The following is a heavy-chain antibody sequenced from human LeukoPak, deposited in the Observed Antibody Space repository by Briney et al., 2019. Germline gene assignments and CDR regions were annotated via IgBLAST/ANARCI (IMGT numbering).Heavy chain of an antibody. V-gene: IGHV1-69*04. D-gene: IGHD3-22*01. J-gene: IGHJ4*02. CDR3: ARDAYYYDSSGYYY. CDR1: GGTFSSYA. CDR2: IIPILGIA. Sequence: ASVKVSCKASGGTFSSYAISWVRQAPGQGLEWMGRIIPILGIANYAQKFQGRVTITADKSTSTAYMELSSLRSEDTAVYYCARDAYYYDSSGYYYWGQGTLDTVSS.